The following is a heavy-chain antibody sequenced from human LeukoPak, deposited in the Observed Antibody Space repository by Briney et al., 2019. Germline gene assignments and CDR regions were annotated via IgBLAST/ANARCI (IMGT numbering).Heavy chain of an antibody. CDR1: GYTFTSYG. Sequence: ASVKVSCKASGYTFTSYGISWVRQAPGQGLEWMGWINTNTGNPTYAQGFTGRFVFSLDTSVSTAYLQISSLKAEDTAVYYCARDRTPTRTYYYDSSGYPNRRINAFDIWGQGTMVTVSS. D-gene: IGHD3-22*01. CDR2: INTNTGNP. V-gene: IGHV7-4-1*02. J-gene: IGHJ3*02. CDR3: ARDRTPTRTYYYDSSGYPNRRINAFDI.